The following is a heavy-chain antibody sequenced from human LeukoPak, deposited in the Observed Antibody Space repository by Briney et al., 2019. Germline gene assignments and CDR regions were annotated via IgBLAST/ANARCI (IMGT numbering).Heavy chain of an antibody. CDR2: ISGSGGST. CDR1: GFTFSSYA. Sequence: GGCLRLSCAASGFTFSSYAMSWVRQAPGKGLEWASAISGSGGSTYYADSVKGRFTISRDNSKNTLYLQMNSLRAEDTAVYYCAKDHSSGYYYPRKDYFDYWGQGTLVTVSS. CDR3: AKDHSSGYYYPRKDYFDY. J-gene: IGHJ4*02. V-gene: IGHV3-23*01. D-gene: IGHD3-22*01.